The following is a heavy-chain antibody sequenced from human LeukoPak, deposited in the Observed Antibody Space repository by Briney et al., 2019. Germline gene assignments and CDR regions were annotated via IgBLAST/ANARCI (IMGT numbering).Heavy chain of an antibody. Sequence: ASVKVSCKASGYTFTGYYMHWVRQAPGQGLEWMGWINPNSGGTNYAQKFQGRVTMTRDTSISTAYMELSRLRSDDTAVYYCAGTSNYDSSGYPYYYYYMDVWGKGTTVTVSS. V-gene: IGHV1-2*02. J-gene: IGHJ6*03. CDR3: AGTSNYDSSGYPYYYYYMDV. D-gene: IGHD3-22*01. CDR2: INPNSGGT. CDR1: GYTFTGYY.